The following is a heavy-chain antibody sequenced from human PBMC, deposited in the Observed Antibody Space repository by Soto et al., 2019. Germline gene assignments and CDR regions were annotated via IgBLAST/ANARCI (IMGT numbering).Heavy chain of an antibody. CDR3: ARDRIEAAGTPRFNYYYGMDV. D-gene: IGHD6-13*01. V-gene: IGHV3-53*01. CDR1: GFTVSSTY. CDR2: IYGGLTT. Sequence: GGSLRLSCAASGFTVSSTYMTWVRQAPGKGLEWVSVIYGGLTTSYADSVKGRFTISRDNSKNTVFLQMNSLRGEDTAVYYCARDRIEAAGTPRFNYYYGMDVWGQGSTVTVSS. J-gene: IGHJ6*02.